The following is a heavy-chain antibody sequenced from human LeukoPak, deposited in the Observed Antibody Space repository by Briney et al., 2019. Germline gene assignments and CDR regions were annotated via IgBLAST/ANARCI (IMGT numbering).Heavy chain of an antibody. CDR1: GDSVSTDNVA. J-gene: IGHJ4*02. V-gene: IGHV6-1*01. D-gene: IGHD1-20*01. Sequence: SQTLSLTCAISGDSVSTDNVAWNWIRQSPSRGLEWLGKTYYRSRWHYDYAESVKSRITVNPDTSKNQFSLHLNSVTPEDTAVYYCARDYNWALDYWGQGTLVTVSS. CDR3: ARDYNWALDY. CDR2: TYYRSRWHY.